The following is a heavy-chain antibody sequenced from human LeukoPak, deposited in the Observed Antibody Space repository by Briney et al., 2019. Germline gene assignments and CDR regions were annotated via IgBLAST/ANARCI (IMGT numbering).Heavy chain of an antibody. CDR2: IYHSGST. CDR1: GYSISSGYY. Sequence: SETLSLTCTVSGYSISSGYYWGWIRQPPGKGLEWIGRIYHSGSTDYNPSLKSRVTISVDTSKNQFSLKLSSVTAADTAVYYCAPGVYCSSTSCLNWFDPWGQGTRVTVSS. V-gene: IGHV4-38-2*02. J-gene: IGHJ5*02. D-gene: IGHD2-2*01. CDR3: APGVYCSSTSCLNWFDP.